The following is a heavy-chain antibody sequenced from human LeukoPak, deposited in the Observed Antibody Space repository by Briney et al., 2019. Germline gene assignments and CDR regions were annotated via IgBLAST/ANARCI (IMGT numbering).Heavy chain of an antibody. Sequence: GGSLRLSCAASGFSFAYYAMHWVRQAPGKGLEWLSLITANGDSTYYADSVKGRFTISRDNSKNSLSLQMNSLRTEDTALYYCAKDIEAGTAGFSFDYWGQGTLVAVSS. CDR1: GFSFAYYA. J-gene: IGHJ4*02. CDR3: AKDIEAGTAGFSFDY. CDR2: ITANGDST. D-gene: IGHD2-21*02. V-gene: IGHV3-43*02.